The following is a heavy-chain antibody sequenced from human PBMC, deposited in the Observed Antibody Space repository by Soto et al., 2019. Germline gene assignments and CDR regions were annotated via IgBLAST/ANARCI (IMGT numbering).Heavy chain of an antibody. V-gene: IGHV3-7*01. CDR2: IKQDKSEK. D-gene: IGHD3-16*01. Sequence: EVQLVESGGGLVQPGGSLRISCKGSGFSFSSYWMSWVRQAPGKGLEWVASIKQDKSEKYYVDSVKGRFTISRDNVDDSVFLHMNSLSAEDTAVYFCVRDVGFDYVNWGQGTLVTVSS. CDR3: VRDVGFDYVN. CDR1: GFSFSSYW. J-gene: IGHJ4*02.